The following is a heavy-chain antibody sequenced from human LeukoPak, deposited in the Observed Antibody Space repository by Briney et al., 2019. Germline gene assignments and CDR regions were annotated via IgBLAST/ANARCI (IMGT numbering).Heavy chain of an antibody. Sequence: GRSLRLSCAASGFTFNNSAMHWVRQAPGKGLEWVAVISYDGSNKYYADFVKGRFTISRDDSKNALNLQMNSLRAEDTAVYYCVKDRVQWFGESNHFDYWGQGTLVTVSA. D-gene: IGHD3-10*01. CDR3: VKDRVQWFGESNHFDY. V-gene: IGHV3-30*18. J-gene: IGHJ4*02. CDR2: ISYDGSNK. CDR1: GFTFNNSA.